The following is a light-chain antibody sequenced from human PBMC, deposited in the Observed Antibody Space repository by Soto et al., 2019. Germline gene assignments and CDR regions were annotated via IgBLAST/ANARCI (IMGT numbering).Light chain of an antibody. Sequence: QSALTQPASVSGSPGQSITISCTGTSSDVGAYNYVSWYQQHPGKAHKLMIYDVRNRPSGVSNRFSGSKSGNTASLTISGLRAEDEADYYCSSYTSSNTLVVFGGGTKLTVL. CDR3: SSYTSSNTLVV. J-gene: IGLJ2*01. CDR2: DVR. CDR1: SSDVGAYNY. V-gene: IGLV2-14*01.